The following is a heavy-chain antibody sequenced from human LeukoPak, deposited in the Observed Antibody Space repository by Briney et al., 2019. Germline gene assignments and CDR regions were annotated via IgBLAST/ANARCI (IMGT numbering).Heavy chain of an antibody. D-gene: IGHD6-19*01. CDR3: ARDSSGWYAIDY. Sequence: PGGSLRLSCAVSGFTVSDHYMSWIRQAPGKGLEWVSYISGSGSTIYYADSVKGRFTISRDNAKNSLYLQMNSLRAEDTAVYYCARDSSGWYAIDYWGQGTLVTVSS. J-gene: IGHJ4*02. CDR1: GFTVSDHY. CDR2: ISGSGSTI. V-gene: IGHV3-11*01.